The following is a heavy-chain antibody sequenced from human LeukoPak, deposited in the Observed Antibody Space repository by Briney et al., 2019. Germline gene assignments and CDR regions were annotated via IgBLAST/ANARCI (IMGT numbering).Heavy chain of an antibody. V-gene: IGHV4-59*01. J-gene: IGHJ3*02. CDR2: IYYGGST. CDR3: ARYYDYYDSSGYYFDI. D-gene: IGHD3-22*01. CDR1: GGSISSYY. Sequence: SETLSLTCTVSGGSISSYYWSWIRQPPGKGLEWIGYIYYGGSTNYNPSLKSRVTISVDTSKNQFSLKLSSVTAADTAVYYCARYYDYYDSSGYYFDIWGQGTMVTVSS.